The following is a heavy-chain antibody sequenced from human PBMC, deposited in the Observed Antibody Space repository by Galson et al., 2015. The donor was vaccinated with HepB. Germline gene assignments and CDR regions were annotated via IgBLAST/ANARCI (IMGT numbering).Heavy chain of an antibody. CDR1: GFTFNNYD. J-gene: IGHJ2*01. CDR3: AKRYPNYFDL. V-gene: IGHV3-23*01. CDR2: ISKTGST. Sequence: SLRLSCAASGFTFNNYDMTWVRQAPGKGLEWVPYISKTGSTFYADSVKGRFTISRDDSKDTLYLQMSSLRADDTAVYYCAKRYPNYFDLWGRGTLVTVSS. D-gene: IGHD2-15*01.